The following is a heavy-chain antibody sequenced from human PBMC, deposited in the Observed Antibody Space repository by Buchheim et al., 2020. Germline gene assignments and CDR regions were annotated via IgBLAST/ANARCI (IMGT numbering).Heavy chain of an antibody. CDR3: ARDRGIDWNYASPS. D-gene: IGHD1-7*01. CDR2: ISSSGSTI. Sequence: EVQLVESGGGLVQPGGSLRLSCAASGFTFGSYEMNWVRQAPGKGLEWVSYISSSGSTIYYADSVKGRFTISRDNAKNSLYLQMNSLRAEDTAVYYCARDRGIDWNYASPSWGQGTL. V-gene: IGHV3-48*03. J-gene: IGHJ4*02. CDR1: GFTFGSYE.